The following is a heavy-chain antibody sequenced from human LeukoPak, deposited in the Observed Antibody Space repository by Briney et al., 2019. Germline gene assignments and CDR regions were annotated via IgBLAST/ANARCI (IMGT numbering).Heavy chain of an antibody. Sequence: SGTLSLTCAVSGGSISSSNWWSWVRQPPGKGLEWIGEIYHSGSTYYNPSLKSRVTISVDTSKNQFSLKLSSVTAADTAVYYCARRANYYGSGSYILDVWGKGTTVTVSS. CDR2: IYHSGST. D-gene: IGHD3-10*01. CDR1: GGSISSSNW. V-gene: IGHV4-4*02. CDR3: ARRANYYGSGSYILDV. J-gene: IGHJ6*04.